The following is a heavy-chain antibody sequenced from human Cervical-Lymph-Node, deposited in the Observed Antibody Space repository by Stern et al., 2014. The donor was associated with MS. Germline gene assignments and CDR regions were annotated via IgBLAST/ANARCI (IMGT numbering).Heavy chain of an antibody. CDR2: IYYSGNT. CDR1: GGSIRSGGYY. Sequence: QLQLQESGPGLVKPSQTLSLTCTVSGGSIRSGGYYWSWIRQHPEKGLEWIGYIYYSGNTYYNPSLRSRVTMSVDTSKNQFSLNVSSVTAADSAVYYCARGPHIVELEGAREDYSFDNWGQGTLVTVSS. D-gene: IGHD2-15*01. CDR3: ARGPHIVELEGAREDYSFDN. V-gene: IGHV4-31*03. J-gene: IGHJ4*02.